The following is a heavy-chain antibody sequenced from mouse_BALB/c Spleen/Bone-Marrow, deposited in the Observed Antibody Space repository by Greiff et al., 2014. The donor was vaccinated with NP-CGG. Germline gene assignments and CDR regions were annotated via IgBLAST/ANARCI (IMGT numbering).Heavy chain of an antibody. CDR3: ARGVPMDY. CDR2: IYPGDGDT. J-gene: IGHJ4*01. Sequence: LQESGAGLVRPGSSVKISCKASGYAFSSYWMNWVKQRPGQGLEWIGQIYPGDGDTNYNGKFKGKATLTADKSSSTAYMQLSSLTSEDSAVYFCARGVPMDYWGQGTSVTVSS. V-gene: IGHV1-80*01. CDR1: GYAFSSYW.